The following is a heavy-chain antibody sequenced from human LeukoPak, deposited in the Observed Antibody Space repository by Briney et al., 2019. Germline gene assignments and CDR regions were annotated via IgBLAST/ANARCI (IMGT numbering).Heavy chain of an antibody. V-gene: IGHV3-23*01. CDR2: ISGDGVSP. CDR1: GFTFNNYA. CDR3: ARDPGAFPYFFDY. Sequence: GGSLRLSCAASGFTFNNYALTWVRQTPGKGLECVSAISGDGVSPYYADSVRGRFTISRDNSKNTLYLQMNSLRVEDTAVYFCARDPGAFPYFFDYWGQGTLVTVSS. D-gene: IGHD4/OR15-4a*01. J-gene: IGHJ4*02.